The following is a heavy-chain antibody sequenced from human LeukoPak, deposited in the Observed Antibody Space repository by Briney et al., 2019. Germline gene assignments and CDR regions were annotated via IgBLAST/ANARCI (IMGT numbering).Heavy chain of an antibody. J-gene: IGHJ3*01. V-gene: IGHV3-30*18. CDR2: ISFDGSNR. CDR1: GFTFSSYG. D-gene: IGHD2-21*02. CDR3: AKALKTWGYCGGDCSNVHTFDF. Sequence: PGGSLRLSCAAPGFTFSSYGMHWVRQAPGKGLEWVGVISFDGSNRYYADPVKGRFTISRDNSKKTVFLQMNSLRAEDTAVYYCAKALKTWGYCGGDCSNVHTFDFWGQGTMVTVSS.